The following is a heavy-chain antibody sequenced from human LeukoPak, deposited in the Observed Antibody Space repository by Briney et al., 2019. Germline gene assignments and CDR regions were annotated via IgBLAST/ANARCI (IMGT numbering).Heavy chain of an antibody. CDR1: GFTFSSYE. CDR2: ISSSGSTI. D-gene: IGHD7-27*01. V-gene: IGHV3-48*03. CDR3: TRNNWGIDY. Sequence: GGSLRLSCAASGFTFSSYEMNWVRQAPGKGLEWVSYISSSGSTIYYADSVKGRFTISRDNVRNTLYLQMTNLRVEDTAVYYCTRNNWGIDYWGQGALVTVSS. J-gene: IGHJ4*02.